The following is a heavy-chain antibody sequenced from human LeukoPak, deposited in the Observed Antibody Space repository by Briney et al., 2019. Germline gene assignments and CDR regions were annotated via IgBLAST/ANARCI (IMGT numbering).Heavy chain of an antibody. D-gene: IGHD3-10*01. CDR1: GGTFNNYA. V-gene: IGHV1-69*04. J-gene: IGHJ4*02. CDR2: IIPTLDIT. Sequence: ASVKVSCKASGGTFNNYAVTWVRQAPGQGLEWMGRIIPTLDITNYAQKFQGRVTFTAGKSTSTAYMELTSLRSEDTAFYYCARGTNTVIRGVIESLDFWGQGTLVTVSS. CDR3: ARGTNTVIRGVIESLDF.